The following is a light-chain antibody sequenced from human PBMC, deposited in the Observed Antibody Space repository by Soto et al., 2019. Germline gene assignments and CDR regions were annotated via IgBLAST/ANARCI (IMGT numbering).Light chain of an antibody. CDR2: DVS. V-gene: IGLV2-14*01. CDR1: SSDVGTYNY. Sequence: QSALTQPASVSGSPGQSITISCTGTSSDVGTYNYVSWYQQHPGKAPKLMIYDVSNRPSGVSDRFSGSKSGNTASLTISGLQAEDEADCYCSSYTGSSTSVVFGGGTKLTVL. J-gene: IGLJ2*01. CDR3: SSYTGSSTSVV.